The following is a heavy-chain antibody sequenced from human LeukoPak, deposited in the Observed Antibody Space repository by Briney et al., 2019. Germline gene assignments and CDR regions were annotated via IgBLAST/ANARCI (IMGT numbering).Heavy chain of an antibody. CDR2: ISAYNGNA. Sequence: ASVKVSCKASGYTFTSYGISWVRQAPGQGLEWMGWISAYNGNANYAQKLQGRVTMTTDTSTSTAYMELRSLRSDDTAVYYCARDGMTTVTIDAFDIWGQGTMVTVSS. V-gene: IGHV1-18*01. CDR3: ARDGMTTVTIDAFDI. CDR1: GYTFTSYG. D-gene: IGHD4-17*01. J-gene: IGHJ3*02.